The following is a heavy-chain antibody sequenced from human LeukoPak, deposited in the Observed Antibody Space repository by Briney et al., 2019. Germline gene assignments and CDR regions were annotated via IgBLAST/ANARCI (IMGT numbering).Heavy chain of an antibody. CDR3: AKAGYCSSTSCYTYMDV. V-gene: IGHV3-53*01. CDR2: IYSGGST. J-gene: IGHJ6*03. D-gene: IGHD2-2*02. Sequence: GGSLRLSCAASGFTVSSNYMSWVRQAPGKGLEWVSVIYSGGSTYYADSVKGRFTISRDNSKNTLYLQMNSLRVEDTAVYYCAKAGYCSSTSCYTYMDVWGKGTTVTVSS. CDR1: GFTVSSNY.